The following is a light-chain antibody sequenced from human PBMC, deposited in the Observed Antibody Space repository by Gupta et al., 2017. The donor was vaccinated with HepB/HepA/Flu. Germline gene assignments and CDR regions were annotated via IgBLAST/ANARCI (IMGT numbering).Light chain of an antibody. J-gene: IGKJ1*01. CDR3: QQYNNYPLT. Sequence: DTQLTQSPSSVSASVGDRVIITCRASQDINNHLAWFQQKPGEAPKSLIYAASSLKSGVPSRFSGSESGTEFTLTISSLQPEDFGTYYCQQYNNYPLTFGQGTQVEIK. V-gene: IGKV1-16*01. CDR2: AAS. CDR1: QDINNH.